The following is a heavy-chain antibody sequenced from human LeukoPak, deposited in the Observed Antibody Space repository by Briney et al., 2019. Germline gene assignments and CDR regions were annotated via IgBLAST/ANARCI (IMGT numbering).Heavy chain of an antibody. CDR3: ARAGSGLFPARGNSGCLDY. J-gene: IGHJ4*02. CDR1: GVTFSSYS. Sequence: PGGSLRRSCAASGVTFSSYSMNWVRQAPGKGLEWVSSISSSSSYIYYADSVKGRFTISRDDAKNSVYLQMNTLRAEDTAVYYCARAGSGLFPARGNSGCLDYWGQGTLVTVSS. V-gene: IGHV3-21*01. CDR2: ISSSSSYI. D-gene: IGHD5-12*01.